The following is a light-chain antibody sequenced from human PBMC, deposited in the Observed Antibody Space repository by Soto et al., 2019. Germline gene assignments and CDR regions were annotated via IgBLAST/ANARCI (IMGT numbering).Light chain of an antibody. CDR1: ALPNQY. V-gene: IGLV3-25*03. CDR2: KYT. J-gene: IGLJ2*01. Sequence: SYELTQPPSVSVSPGQTARITCSGDALPNQYAYWYQQKPGQAPVLLIYKYTERPSGIPERFSCSSSGTTVTLTISGVQAEDEADYCCQSADGSGSYVVFGGGTKLTVL. CDR3: QSADGSGSYVV.